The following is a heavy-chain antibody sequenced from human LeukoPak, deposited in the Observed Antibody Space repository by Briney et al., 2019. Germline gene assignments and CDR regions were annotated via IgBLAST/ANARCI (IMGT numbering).Heavy chain of an antibody. CDR1: GYIFTGYY. V-gene: IGHV1-2*02. J-gene: IGHJ4*02. D-gene: IGHD3-22*01. Sequence: ASVKVSCKASGYIFTGYYMHWVRQAPGQGLEWMGWINPNSGGTNYAQKFQGRVTMTRDTSISTAYMELSRLRSDDTAVYYCTTYYYDSSGYYPAGWWGQGTLVTVSS. CDR3: TTYYYDSSGYYPAGW. CDR2: INPNSGGT.